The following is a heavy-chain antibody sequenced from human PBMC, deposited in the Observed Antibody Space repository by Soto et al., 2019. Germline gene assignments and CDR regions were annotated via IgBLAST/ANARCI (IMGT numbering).Heavy chain of an antibody. D-gene: IGHD4-17*01. CDR3: AKGADFGDFVGGGYFDY. CDR2: IRGSGLKT. Sequence: EVQLLEAGGGLVQPGGSLRLSCRASGFSFSSFAVSWFRQAPGKGLEWVSFIRGSGLKTNYADSVKGRFTISRDNSKETVYLQMNSLRAEDTAVYYCAKGADFGDFVGGGYFDYWGQGTLVTVSS. J-gene: IGHJ4*02. V-gene: IGHV3-23*01. CDR1: GFSFSSFA.